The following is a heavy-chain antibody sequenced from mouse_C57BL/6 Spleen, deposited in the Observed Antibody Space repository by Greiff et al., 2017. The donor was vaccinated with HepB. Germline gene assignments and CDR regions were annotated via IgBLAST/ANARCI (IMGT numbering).Heavy chain of an antibody. V-gene: IGHV2-2*01. J-gene: IGHJ4*01. CDR2: IWSGGST. CDR1: GFSLTSYG. D-gene: IGHD2-3*01. Sequence: QVQLQQSGPGLVQPSQSLSITCTVSGFSLTSYGVHWVRQSPGKGLEWLGVIWSGGSTDYNAAFISRLSISKDNSKSQVFFKMNSLQADDTAIYYCASPYDGYYGGAMDYWGQGTSVTVSS. CDR3: ASPYDGYYGGAMDY.